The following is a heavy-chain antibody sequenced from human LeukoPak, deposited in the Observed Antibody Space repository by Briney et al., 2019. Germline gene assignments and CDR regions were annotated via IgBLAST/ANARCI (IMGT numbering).Heavy chain of an antibody. CDR1: GGSISSYY. Sequence: SETLSLTCTVSGGSISSYYWSWIRQPPGKGLEWIGYIYYSGSTNYNPSLKSRVTISVDTSKNQFSLMLSSVTAADTAVYYCARAIAAAGTHYFDYWGQGTLVTVSS. J-gene: IGHJ4*02. V-gene: IGHV4-59*08. CDR2: IYYSGST. D-gene: IGHD6-13*01. CDR3: ARAIAAAGTHYFDY.